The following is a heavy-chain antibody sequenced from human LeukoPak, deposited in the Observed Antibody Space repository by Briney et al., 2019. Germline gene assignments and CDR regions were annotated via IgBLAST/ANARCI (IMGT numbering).Heavy chain of an antibody. D-gene: IGHD2-2*01. V-gene: IGHV1-2*02. CDR1: GYTFTGYY. CDR3: AREIVVVPAARGVGNY. Sequence: ASVKVSCKASGYTFTGYYMHWVRQAPGQGLEWMGWINPNSGGTNYAQKFQGRVTMTRDTSISTAYMEPSRLRSDDTAVYYCAREIVVVPAARGVGNYWGQGTLVTVSS. J-gene: IGHJ4*02. CDR2: INPNSGGT.